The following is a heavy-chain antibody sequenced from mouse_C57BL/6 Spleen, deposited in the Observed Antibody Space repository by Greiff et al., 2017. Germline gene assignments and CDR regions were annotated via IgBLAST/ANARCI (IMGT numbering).Heavy chain of an antibody. CDR2: IYPGSGST. Sequence: VQLQQPGAELVKPGASVKMSCKASGYTFTSYWITWVKQRPGQGLEWIGDIYPGSGSTNYNEKFKSKATLTVDTSSSTAYMQLSSLTSEDSAVYYCARYSSGYKAWFAYWGQGTLVTVSA. D-gene: IGHD3-2*02. J-gene: IGHJ3*01. CDR3: ARYSSGYKAWFAY. CDR1: GYTFTSYW. V-gene: IGHV1-55*01.